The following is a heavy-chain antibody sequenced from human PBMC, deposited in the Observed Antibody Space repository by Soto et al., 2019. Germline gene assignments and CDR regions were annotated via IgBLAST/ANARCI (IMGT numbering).Heavy chain of an antibody. D-gene: IGHD3-22*01. V-gene: IGHV3-53*04. J-gene: IGHJ4*02. CDR1: GFTVSSNY. CDR2: IYSGGST. Sequence: GGSLRLSCAASGFTVSSNYMSWVRQAPGKGLEWVSVIYSGGSTYYADSVKGRFTISRHNSKNTLYLQMNSLRAEDTAVYYCATSSVLSRAYYFDYWGQGTLVTVSS. CDR3: ATSSVLSRAYYFDY.